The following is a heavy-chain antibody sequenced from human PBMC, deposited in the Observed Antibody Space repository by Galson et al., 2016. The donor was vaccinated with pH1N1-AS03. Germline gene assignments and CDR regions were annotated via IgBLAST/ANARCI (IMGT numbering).Heavy chain of an antibody. CDR3: ARQGEPSTLSAWFDP. J-gene: IGHJ5*02. Sequence: QSGAEVKKPGESLRISCRASGFTFTNYWIGWVRQLPGKGLEWMGIIYARDSDVRYNPSFQGQVTFSVDESIDTAYMQWSSLRASDTAMYFCARQGEPSTLSAWFDPWGQGTLVTVSS. D-gene: IGHD2/OR15-2a*01. V-gene: IGHV5-51*01. CDR2: IYARDSDV. CDR1: GFTFTNYW.